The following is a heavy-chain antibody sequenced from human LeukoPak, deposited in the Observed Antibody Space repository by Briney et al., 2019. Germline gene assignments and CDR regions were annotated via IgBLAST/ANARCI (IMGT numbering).Heavy chain of an antibody. V-gene: IGHV3-33*01. Sequence: PGGSLRLSCAASGFTFRSHGMHWVRQAPGKGLEWVAVIWYDGSDKYYADSVKGRFTISRDNSKNTLYLQMNSLRAEDTAIYYCARDRGWPTVRFDLWGQGTLVTVSS. CDR1: GFTFRSHG. J-gene: IGHJ4*02. CDR2: IWYDGSDK. D-gene: IGHD2-15*01. CDR3: ARDRGWPTVRFDL.